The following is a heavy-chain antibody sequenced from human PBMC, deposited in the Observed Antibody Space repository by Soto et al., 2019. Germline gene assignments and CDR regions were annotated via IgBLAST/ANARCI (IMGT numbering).Heavy chain of an antibody. CDR3: AREEVVPAAMGRYYFDY. CDR2: ISAYNGNT. J-gene: IGHJ4*02. D-gene: IGHD2-2*01. Sequence: ASVKVSCKASGYTFTSYGISWVRQAPGQGLEWMGWISAYNGNTNYAQKLQGRVTMTTDTSTSTAYMELRSLRSDDTAVYYCAREEVVPAAMGRYYFDYCGQGTLVTVSS. V-gene: IGHV1-18*01. CDR1: GYTFTSYG.